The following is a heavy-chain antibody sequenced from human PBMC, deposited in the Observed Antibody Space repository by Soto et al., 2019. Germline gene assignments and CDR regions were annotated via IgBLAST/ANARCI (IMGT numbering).Heavy chain of an antibody. CDR3: AKDGDFWSGYYTSRHGMDV. CDR2: ISYDGSNK. CDR1: GFTFSSYG. D-gene: IGHD3-3*01. Sequence: GGSLRLSCSAYGFTFSSYGMHWVRQAPGKGLEWVAVISYDGSNKYYADSVKGRFTISRDNSKNTLYLQMNSLRAEDTAVYYCAKDGDFWSGYYTSRHGMDVWGQGTTVTVSS. J-gene: IGHJ6*02. V-gene: IGHV3-30*18.